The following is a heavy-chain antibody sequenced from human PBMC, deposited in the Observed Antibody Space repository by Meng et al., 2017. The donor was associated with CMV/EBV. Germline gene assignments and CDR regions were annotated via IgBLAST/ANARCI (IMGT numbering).Heavy chain of an antibody. V-gene: IGHV3-48*03. CDR3: ARDGSSGYEQIVGMDV. CDR1: GFTFSRYE. Sequence: GSLKISCAASGFTFSRYEMNWVRQAPGKGLEWVSYISSSGSTIYYADSVRGRFTISRDNAKNSLYLQMNSLRAEDTAVYYCARDGSSGYEQIVGMDVWGQGTTVTVSS. CDR2: ISSSGSTI. J-gene: IGHJ6*02. D-gene: IGHD5-12*01.